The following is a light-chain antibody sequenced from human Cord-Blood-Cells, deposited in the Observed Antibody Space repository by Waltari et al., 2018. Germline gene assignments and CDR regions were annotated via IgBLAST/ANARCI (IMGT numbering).Light chain of an antibody. CDR1: SSDVGSYNL. Sequence: QSALTQPASVSGSPGQSITISCTGTSSDVGSYNLVSWYQQHPGKAPTPMIYEGTKRPSGLSNRFSGSKSGNTASLTISGLQAEDEADYYCCSYAGSSYVFGTGTKVTVL. J-gene: IGLJ1*01. CDR2: EGT. CDR3: CSYAGSSYV. V-gene: IGLV2-23*01.